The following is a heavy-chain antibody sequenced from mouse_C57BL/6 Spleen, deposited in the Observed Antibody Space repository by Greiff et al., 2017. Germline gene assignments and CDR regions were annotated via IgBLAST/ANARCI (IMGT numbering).Heavy chain of an antibody. CDR1: GYSFTGYY. CDR3: ARAYYSNGGDY. CDR2: INPSTGGT. J-gene: IGHJ4*01. Sequence: EVQRVESGPELVKPGASVKISCKASGYSFTGYYMNWVKQSPEKSLEWIGEINPSTGGTTYNQKFKAKATLTVDKSSSTAYMQLKSLTSEDSAVYYCARAYYSNGGDYWGQGTSVTVSS. V-gene: IGHV1-42*01. D-gene: IGHD2-5*01.